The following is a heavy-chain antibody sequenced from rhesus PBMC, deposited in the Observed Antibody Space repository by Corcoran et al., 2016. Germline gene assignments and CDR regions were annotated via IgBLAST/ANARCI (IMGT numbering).Heavy chain of an antibody. CDR2: IFGCGSNP. V-gene: IGHV4-169*01. Sequence: QLQLQESGPGLVKPSETLSVTCAVSGGSISSSYWSWIRQAPGKGLELIGYIFGCGSNPNHHPPRKGRVTLSIGTSQNQFSLELSSVTPADTAVYYRGSSLGQPEISLGVWGPGVLVTVSS. J-gene: IGHJ5-2*01. CDR1: GGSISSSY. D-gene: IGHD5-24*01. CDR3: GSSLGQPEISLGV.